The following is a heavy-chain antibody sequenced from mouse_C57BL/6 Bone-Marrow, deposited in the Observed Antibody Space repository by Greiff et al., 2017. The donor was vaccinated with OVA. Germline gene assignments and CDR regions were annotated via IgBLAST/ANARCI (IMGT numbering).Heavy chain of an antibody. CDR2: IDPSDSYT. CDR3: ARSGYYYGSSYWYFDV. J-gene: IGHJ1*03. Sequence: VQLQQPGAELVKPGASVKLSCKASGYTFTSYWMQWVKQRPGQGLEWIGEIDPSDSYTNYNQKFKGKATLTVDTASSTAYMQLSSLTSEDTAVYYCARSGYYYGSSYWYFDVWGTGTTVTVSS. CDR1: GYTFTSYW. V-gene: IGHV1-50*01. D-gene: IGHD1-1*01.